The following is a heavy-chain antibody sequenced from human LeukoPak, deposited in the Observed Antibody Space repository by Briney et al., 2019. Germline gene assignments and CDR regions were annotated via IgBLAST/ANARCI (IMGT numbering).Heavy chain of an antibody. D-gene: IGHD1-1*01. Sequence: GGSLRLSCAASAFTFSSYSVNWVRQAPGKGLEWVSSISTTGSYIYYADSVKGRFTISRDNAKNSLYLQMNSLRAEDTAVYYCAGTEHYYYYGMDLWGQGTTVTVSS. CDR3: AGTEHYYYYGMDL. V-gene: IGHV3-21*01. CDR1: AFTFSSYS. J-gene: IGHJ6*02. CDR2: ISTTGSYI.